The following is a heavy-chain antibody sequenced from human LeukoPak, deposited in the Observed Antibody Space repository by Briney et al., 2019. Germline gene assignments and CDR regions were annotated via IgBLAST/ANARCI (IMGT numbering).Heavy chain of an antibody. V-gene: IGHV3-30*02. CDR1: GFTFSSYG. CDR3: AKDKGGNYYGSGSLNR. CDR2: IRYDGSNK. Sequence: GGSLRLPCAASGFTFSSYGMHWVRQAPGKGLEWVAFIRYDGSNKYYADSVKGRFTISRDNSKNTLYLQMNSLRAEDTAVYYCAKDKGGNYYGSGSLNRWGQGTLVTVSS. J-gene: IGHJ4*02. D-gene: IGHD3-10*01.